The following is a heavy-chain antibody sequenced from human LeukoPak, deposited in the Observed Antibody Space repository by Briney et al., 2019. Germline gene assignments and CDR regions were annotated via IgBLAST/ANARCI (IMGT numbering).Heavy chain of an antibody. CDR3: ARDSLGGVTTSCSV. D-gene: IGHD4-17*01. CDR1: GGSISSGGYY. CDR2: IYYSGST. V-gene: IGHV4-31*03. J-gene: IGHJ4*02. Sequence: SQTLSLTCTVSGGSISSGGYYWSWIRQHPGKGLEWIGYIYYSGSTYYNPSLKSRVTISVDTSKNQFYLKLSSVTAADTAVYYCARDSLGGVTTSCSVWGQGTLVTVSS.